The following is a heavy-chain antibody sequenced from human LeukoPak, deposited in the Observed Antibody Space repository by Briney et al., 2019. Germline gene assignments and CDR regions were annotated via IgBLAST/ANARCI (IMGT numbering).Heavy chain of an antibody. Sequence: GGSLRLSCAASGFTFNNYWIHWVRQAPGKGLVWVASTSTDGSTTVYGDSVKGRFTISRDNGKNTLDLQLNSLRVEDTAVYFCTRTGYRHGMDVWGQGTTVTVSS. CDR2: TSTDGSTT. V-gene: IGHV3-74*01. CDR1: GFTFNNYW. J-gene: IGHJ6*02. CDR3: TRTGYRHGMDV. D-gene: IGHD3-16*02.